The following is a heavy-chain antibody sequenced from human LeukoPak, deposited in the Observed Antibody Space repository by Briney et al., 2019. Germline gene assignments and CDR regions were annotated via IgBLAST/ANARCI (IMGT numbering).Heavy chain of an antibody. CDR1: GFTFSSYE. D-gene: IGHD4-23*01. CDR2: ISSSGSTM. Sequence: GGSLRLSCAASGFTFSSYEMNWVRQAPGEGLEWVSFISSSGSTMYYADSVKGRFTVSRDNAKKSLYLQMNSLRAEDTAVYYCARDPQNSWGLFDYWGQGTLVTVSS. J-gene: IGHJ4*02. V-gene: IGHV3-48*03. CDR3: ARDPQNSWGLFDY.